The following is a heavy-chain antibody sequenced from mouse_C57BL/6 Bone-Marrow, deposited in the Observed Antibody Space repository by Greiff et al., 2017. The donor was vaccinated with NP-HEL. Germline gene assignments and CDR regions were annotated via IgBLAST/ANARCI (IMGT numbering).Heavy chain of an antibody. V-gene: IGHV1-81*01. Sequence: EIYPRSGNTYYNEKFKGKATRSADKPSSTAYMELRSLTSEDSAVYFCAREGAGQYFDVWGTGTTVTVSS. D-gene: IGHD3-3*01. CDR3: AREGAGQYFDV. CDR2: IYPRSGNT. J-gene: IGHJ1*03.